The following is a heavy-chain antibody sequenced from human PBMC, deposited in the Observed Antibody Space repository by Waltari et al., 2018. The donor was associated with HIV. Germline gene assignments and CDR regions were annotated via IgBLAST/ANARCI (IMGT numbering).Heavy chain of an antibody. CDR1: GGSVSSSSYF. CDR2: IYYTGRA. J-gene: IGHJ2*01. Sequence: QLQLQESGPGLVKPSETLSLTCAVSGGSVSSSSYFWGWIRQPPGKGLEWVGRIYYTGRAYDNPSLKGRVTISVDTSKNQFSLKVTSVTAADTAVYYCARHALRVGAAYWNFDLWGRGTLVTVSS. D-gene: IGHD1-26*01. CDR3: ARHALRVGAAYWNFDL. V-gene: IGHV4-39*01.